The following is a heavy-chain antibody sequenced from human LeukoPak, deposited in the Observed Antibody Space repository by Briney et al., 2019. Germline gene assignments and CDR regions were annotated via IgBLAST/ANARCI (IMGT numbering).Heavy chain of an antibody. V-gene: IGHV4-34*01. D-gene: IGHD1-26*01. CDR3: SRESGPFCPFGH. CDR1: GGSFSGYY. J-gene: IGHJ4*02. Sequence: PSETLSLTCAVYGGSFSGYYWSWIRQPPGKGLEWIGEIKHSGSTNYNPSLKSRVTISVDTSKKQFSLKLNSVTAADTAVYYCSRESGPFCPFGHWGQGTLVAVTS. CDR2: IKHSGST.